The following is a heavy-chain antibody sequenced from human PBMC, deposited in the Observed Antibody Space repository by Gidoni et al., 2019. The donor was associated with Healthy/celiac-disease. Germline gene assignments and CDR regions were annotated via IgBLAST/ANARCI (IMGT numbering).Heavy chain of an antibody. D-gene: IGHD3-10*01. J-gene: IGHJ6*02. V-gene: IGHV3-21*01. CDR2: ISSSSSYI. Sequence: EVQLVESGGGLVKPGGSLRLYCAASGFTFSSYSMNWVRQAPGKGLEWVSSISSSSSYIYYADSVKGRFTISRDNAKNSLYLQMNSLRAEDTAVYYCARETLEFVLLLDVWGQGTTVTVSS. CDR3: ARETLEFVLLLDV. CDR1: GFTFSSYS.